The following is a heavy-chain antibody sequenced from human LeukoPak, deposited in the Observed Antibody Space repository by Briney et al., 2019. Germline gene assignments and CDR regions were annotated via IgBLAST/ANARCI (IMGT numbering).Heavy chain of an antibody. D-gene: IGHD3-22*01. Sequence: SETLSLTCTVFGGSLNSGSYYWSWIRHHPGKGLEWIGYISYRGSTHSNPSLKSRVSISVDTSQSQFSLKLSSVTAADTAVYYCARVLNYYDNSGYFYFFDYWGQGTPVTVSS. J-gene: IGHJ4*02. CDR3: ARVLNYYDNSGYFYFFDY. CDR2: ISYRGST. CDR1: GGSLNSGSYY. V-gene: IGHV4-31*03.